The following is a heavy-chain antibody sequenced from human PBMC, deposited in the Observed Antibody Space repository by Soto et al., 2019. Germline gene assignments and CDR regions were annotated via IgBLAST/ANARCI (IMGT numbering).Heavy chain of an antibody. V-gene: IGHV3-21*01. J-gene: IGHJ6*03. CDR3: ARDPDGDYYNYYYMDV. D-gene: IGHD4-17*01. CDR1: GFTFSSYS. Sequence: EVQLVESGGGLVKPGGSLRLSCAASGFTFSSYSMNWVRQAPGKGLEWVSSISSSSSYIYYADSVKGRFTISRDNAKNSLYLQMNSLRAEDTAVYYCARDPDGDYYNYYYMDVWGKGTTVTVSS. CDR2: ISSSSSYI.